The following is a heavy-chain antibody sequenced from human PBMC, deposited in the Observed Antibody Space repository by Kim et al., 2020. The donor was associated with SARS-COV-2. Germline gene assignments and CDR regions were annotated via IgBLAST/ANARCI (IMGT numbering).Heavy chain of an antibody. V-gene: IGHV4-4*09. J-gene: IGHJ3*02. D-gene: IGHD1-26*01. CDR3: ARISGSYLGDAFDI. Sequence: TPSLKSRVTISVDTSKNQFYLKLSSVTAADTAVYYCARISGSYLGDAFDIWGQGTMVTVSS.